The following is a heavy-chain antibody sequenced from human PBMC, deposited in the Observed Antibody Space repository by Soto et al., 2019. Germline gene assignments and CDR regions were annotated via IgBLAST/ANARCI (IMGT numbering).Heavy chain of an antibody. CDR2: INHSGST. Sequence: SETLSLTCAVYGGSFSGYYWSWIRQPPGKGLEWIGEINHSGSTNYNPSLKSRVTISVDTSKNQFSLKLSSVTAADTAVYYCARGRQLGYYYYYGMDVWGQGTTVTVAS. D-gene: IGHD6-13*01. CDR3: ARGRQLGYYYYYGMDV. J-gene: IGHJ6*02. CDR1: GGSFSGYY. V-gene: IGHV4-34*01.